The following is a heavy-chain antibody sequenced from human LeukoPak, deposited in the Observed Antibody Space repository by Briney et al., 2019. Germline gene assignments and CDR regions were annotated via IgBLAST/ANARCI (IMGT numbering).Heavy chain of an antibody. CDR3: AREFWSGYYTSYYFDY. J-gene: IGHJ4*02. V-gene: IGHV3-7*01. CDR1: GFTFSSYW. D-gene: IGHD3-3*01. CDR2: IKQDGSEK. Sequence: PGGSLRLSCAASGFTFSSYWMSWVRRAPGKGLEWVANIKQDGSEKYYVDSVKGRFTISRDNAKNSLYLQMNSLRAEDTAVYYCAREFWSGYYTSYYFDYWGQGTLVTVSS.